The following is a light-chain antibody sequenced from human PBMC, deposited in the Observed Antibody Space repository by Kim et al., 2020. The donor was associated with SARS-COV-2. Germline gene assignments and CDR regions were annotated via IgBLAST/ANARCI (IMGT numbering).Light chain of an antibody. CDR2: RAS. J-gene: IGKJ1*01. Sequence: SVGDRVTSTCRDSQNINGFLGWDQEKPGKTPKTLINRASKLKSGVPSRFSGSGSGTEFTLTTSSLQADDFATYYCHQYRSYPWSFGQGTKVDIK. CDR1: QNINGF. CDR3: HQYRSYPWS. V-gene: IGKV1-5*03.